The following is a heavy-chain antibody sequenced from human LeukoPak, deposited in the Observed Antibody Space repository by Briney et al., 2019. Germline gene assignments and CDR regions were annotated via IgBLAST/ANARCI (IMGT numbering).Heavy chain of an antibody. Sequence: ASVKVSCKASGYTFTGYYMHWVRQAPGQGLEWMGWINPNSGGTNYAQKFQGRVTMTRDTSISTAYMELSRLRSDDTAVYYCARSEWEPTGHWFDPWGQGTLVTVSS. V-gene: IGHV1-2*02. D-gene: IGHD1-26*01. J-gene: IGHJ5*02. CDR3: ARSEWEPTGHWFDP. CDR1: GYTFTGYY. CDR2: INPNSGGT.